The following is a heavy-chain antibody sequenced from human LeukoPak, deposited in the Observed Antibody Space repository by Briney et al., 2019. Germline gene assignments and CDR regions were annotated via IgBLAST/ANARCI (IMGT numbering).Heavy chain of an antibody. V-gene: IGHV3-15*01. D-gene: IGHD1-26*01. J-gene: IGHJ3*02. CDR2: IKSKTDGGTT. CDR1: GFTFSNAW. Sequence: GGSLRLSCAASGFTFSNAWMSWVRQAPGKGLEWDGRIKSKTDGGTTDYAAPVKGRFTISRDDSKNTLYLQMNSLKTEDTAVYYCTTAPWELDAFDIWGQGTMVTVSS. CDR3: TTAPWELDAFDI.